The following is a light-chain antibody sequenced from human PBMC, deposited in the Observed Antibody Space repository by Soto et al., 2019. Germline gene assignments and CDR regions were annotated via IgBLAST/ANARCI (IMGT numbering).Light chain of an antibody. Sequence: QSVLTQPPSVSAAPGQKVTISCSGSWSNIGNNYVSWYQQLPGTAPKLLIYDNNQRPPRIADRFSGSKSGTSATLGITGLQTGDEADYYCASWDTSLSVHVVFGGGTKLTVL. J-gene: IGLJ2*01. V-gene: IGLV1-51*01. CDR2: DNN. CDR1: WSNIGNNY. CDR3: ASWDTSLSVHVV.